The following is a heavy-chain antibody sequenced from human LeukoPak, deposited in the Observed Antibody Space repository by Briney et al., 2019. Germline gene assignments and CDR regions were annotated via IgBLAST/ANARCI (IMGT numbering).Heavy chain of an antibody. CDR3: AALDYGDYYFDY. CDR2: IVVGSGNT. J-gene: IGHJ4*02. CDR1: GFTFTSSA. Sequence: SVKVSCKASGFTFTSSAVQWVRQARGQRLEWIGWIVVGSGNTNYAQKFQERVTITRDMSTSTAYMELSNLRSEDTAVYYCAALDYGDYYFDYWGQGTLVTVSS. D-gene: IGHD4-17*01. V-gene: IGHV1-58*01.